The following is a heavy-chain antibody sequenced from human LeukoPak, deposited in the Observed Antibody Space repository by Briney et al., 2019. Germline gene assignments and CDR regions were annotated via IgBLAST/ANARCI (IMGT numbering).Heavy chain of an antibody. CDR1: GFTFSSYA. CDR3: ARVTSNYYDSSGYYY. Sequence: GGSLRLSCVASGFTSGFTFSSYAMHWVRQAPGKGLEWVAVISYDGSNRYYADSVKGRFTISRDNSKNTLYLQMNSLRAEDTAVYYCARVTSNYYDSSGYYYWGQGTLVTVSS. J-gene: IGHJ4*02. V-gene: IGHV3-30-3*01. CDR2: ISYDGSNR. D-gene: IGHD3-22*01.